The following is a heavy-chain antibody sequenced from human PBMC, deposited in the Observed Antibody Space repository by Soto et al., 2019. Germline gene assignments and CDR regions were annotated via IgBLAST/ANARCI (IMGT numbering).Heavy chain of an antibody. D-gene: IGHD6-13*01. V-gene: IGHV3-9*01. Sequence: GGSLRLSCAASGFTFDDYAMHWVRQVPGKGLEWVSGINWNSGSIGYADSVKGRFAISKDNAKNSLHLQMNSLRAEDTAFYYCVKDESINWYSGHFRHWGQGTLVTVSS. J-gene: IGHJ1*01. CDR1: GFTFDDYA. CDR2: INWNSGSI. CDR3: VKDESINWYSGHFRH.